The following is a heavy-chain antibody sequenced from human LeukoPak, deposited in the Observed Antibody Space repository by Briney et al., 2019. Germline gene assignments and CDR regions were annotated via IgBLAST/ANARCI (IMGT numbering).Heavy chain of an antibody. CDR3: ARRHGLPANMDV. J-gene: IGHJ6*03. V-gene: IGHV4-38-2*01. Sequence: SETLSLTCAVSGYSISSGYYWGWIQQPPGKGLEWIGSIYHSGSTYYNPSLKSRVTISVDTSKNQFSLKLSSVTAADTAVYYCARRHGLPANMDVWGKGTTVTVSS. CDR1: GYSISSGYY. CDR2: IYHSGST. D-gene: IGHD2-15*01.